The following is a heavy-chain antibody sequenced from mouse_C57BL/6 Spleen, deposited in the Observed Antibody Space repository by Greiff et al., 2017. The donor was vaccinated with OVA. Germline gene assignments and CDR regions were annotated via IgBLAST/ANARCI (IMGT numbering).Heavy chain of an antibody. J-gene: IGHJ4*01. CDR1: GYAFSSYW. CDR2: IYPGDGDT. CDR3: ASLLYYSKGMDY. V-gene: IGHV1-80*01. D-gene: IGHD2-5*01. Sequence: VQRVESGAELVKPGASVKISCKASGYAFSSYWMNWVKQRPGKGLEWIGQIYPGDGDTNYNGKFKGKATLTADKSSSTAYMQLSSLTSEDSAVYFCASLLYYSKGMDYWGQGTSVTVSS.